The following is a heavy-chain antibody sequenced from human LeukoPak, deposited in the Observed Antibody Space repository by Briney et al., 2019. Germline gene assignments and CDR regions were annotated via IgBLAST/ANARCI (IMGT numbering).Heavy chain of an antibody. D-gene: IGHD5-12*01. CDR2: IISDGSST. CDR1: GFTFRGYW. CDR3: TRELVATFDY. J-gene: IGHJ4*02. Sequence: PGGSLTLTCAASGFTFRGYWMHWVRQLPGKGLVWVSRIISDGSSTTYADSVKGRFTTLRDNARNTLYLQMNSLRAADTAVYYCTRELVATFDYWGQGTLVTVSS. V-gene: IGHV3-74*01.